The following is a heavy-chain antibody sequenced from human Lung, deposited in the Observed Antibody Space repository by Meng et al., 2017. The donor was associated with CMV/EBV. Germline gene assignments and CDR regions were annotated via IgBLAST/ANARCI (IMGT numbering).Heavy chain of an antibody. J-gene: IGHJ4*02. V-gene: IGHV3-7*01. D-gene: IGHD1-1*01. CDR2: INPDGSAK. CDR3: ARSSYR. Sequence: ESVKISCAASGFTFSTDWMTWVRQAPGKGLEWVANINPDGSAKYYVDSVKGRFTISRDNAMNSLYLQMNSLRAENTAVYYCARSSYRWGQGTLVTVSS. CDR1: GFTFSTDW.